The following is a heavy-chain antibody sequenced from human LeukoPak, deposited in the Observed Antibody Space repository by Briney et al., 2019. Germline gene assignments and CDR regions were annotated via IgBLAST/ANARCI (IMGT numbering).Heavy chain of an antibody. CDR3: ARRERFRGFDP. D-gene: IGHD1-1*01. Sequence: GGSLRLSCAASGFTVSSNYMSWVRQAPGKGLEWVPVIYSGGSTYYADSVKGRFTISRDNSKNTLYLQMNSLRAEDTAVYYCARRERFRGFDPWGQGTLVTVSS. CDR1: GFTVSSNY. V-gene: IGHV3-66*01. CDR2: IYSGGST. J-gene: IGHJ5*02.